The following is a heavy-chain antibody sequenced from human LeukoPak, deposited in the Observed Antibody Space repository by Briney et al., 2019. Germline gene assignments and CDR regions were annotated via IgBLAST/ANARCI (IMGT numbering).Heavy chain of an antibody. CDR2: ISGSGHNT. J-gene: IGHJ4*02. CDR3: AKDQVGVHYN. D-gene: IGHD1-26*01. CDR1: GFTFSTYA. V-gene: IGHV3-23*01. Sequence: GGSLRLSCAASGFTFSTYAMSWVRQAPGKGLEWVSAISGSGHNTYYADSVKGRFTIFRDNSQNTLYLQMNSPRAEDTAVYYCAKDQVGVHYNWGQGTLVTVSS.